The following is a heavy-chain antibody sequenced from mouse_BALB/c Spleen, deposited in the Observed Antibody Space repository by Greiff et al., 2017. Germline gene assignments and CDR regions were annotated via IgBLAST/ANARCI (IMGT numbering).Heavy chain of an antibody. CDR1: GFSLTSYG. J-gene: IGHJ3*01. D-gene: IGHD2-4*01. CDR3: ARDSYDYDRGFAY. CDR2: IWAGGST. V-gene: IGHV2-9*02. Sequence: QVQLKESGPGLVAPSQSLSITCTVSGFSLTSYGVHWVRQPPGKGLEWLGVIWAGGSTNYNSALMSRLSISKDNSKSQVFLKMNSLQTDDTAMYYCARDSYDYDRGFAYWGQGTLVTVSA.